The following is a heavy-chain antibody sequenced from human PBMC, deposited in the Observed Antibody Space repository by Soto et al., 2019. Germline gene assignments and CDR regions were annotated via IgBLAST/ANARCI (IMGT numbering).Heavy chain of an antibody. CDR2: IIPISGTT. CDR1: GDVFRSYG. D-gene: IGHD2-8*01. V-gene: IGHV1-69*13. CDR3: ARVRCFNGLCHTADYGMDV. J-gene: IGHJ6*02. Sequence: VASVKVSCKASGDVFRSYGINWVRQAPGQGLEWMGGIIPISGTTNYAQKFQGRVAITADESTDTVYMELSRLRSEDTAVYFCARVRCFNGLCHTADYGMDVWGQGTTVTVSS.